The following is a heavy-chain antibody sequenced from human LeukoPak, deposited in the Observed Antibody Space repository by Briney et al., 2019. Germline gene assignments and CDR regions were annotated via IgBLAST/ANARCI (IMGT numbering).Heavy chain of an antibody. Sequence: GGSLRLSCAASGFTFDDYAMHWVRQAPGKGLGWVSLISGDGGSTYYADSVKGRFTISRDNSKNSLYLQMNSLRTEDTALYYCAKGLDSYGHEHFDYWGQGTLVTVSS. CDR3: AKGLDSYGHEHFDY. J-gene: IGHJ4*02. CDR2: ISGDGGST. D-gene: IGHD5-18*01. CDR1: GFTFDDYA. V-gene: IGHV3-43*02.